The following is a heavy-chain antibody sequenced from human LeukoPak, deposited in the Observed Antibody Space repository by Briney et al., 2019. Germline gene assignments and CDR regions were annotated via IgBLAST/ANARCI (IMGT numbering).Heavy chain of an antibody. V-gene: IGHV3-74*01. CDR3: VREIDDERAY. CDR1: GFTLTSFW. Sequence: GGSLRLSCAASGFTLTSFWMYWVRQAPGKGLVWVSRINSDGSETHYAEAVKGRFTISRDNAKNTLYLQMTSLRAEDTAVYYCVREIDDERAYWGQGTLVTVSS. J-gene: IGHJ4*02. D-gene: IGHD3-3*01. CDR2: INSDGSET.